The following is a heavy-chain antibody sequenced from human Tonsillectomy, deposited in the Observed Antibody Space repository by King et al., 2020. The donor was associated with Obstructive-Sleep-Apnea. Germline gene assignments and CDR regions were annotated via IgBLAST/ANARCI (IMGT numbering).Heavy chain of an antibody. J-gene: IGHJ4*02. D-gene: IGHD4-17*01. CDR3: AISYYGDSTTEGFDS. CDR1: GYSLTNYW. CDR2: IDPSDAYT. V-gene: IGHV5-10-1*03. Sequence: VQLVESGAEVKKPGESLRISCKGSGYSLTNYWIIWVRQMPGNGLEWMGRIDPSDAYTIYSPSFQGRVRISADKSISSAYPHWRSLKASDTAMYYWAISYYGDSTTEGFDSWGQGTLVTVSS.